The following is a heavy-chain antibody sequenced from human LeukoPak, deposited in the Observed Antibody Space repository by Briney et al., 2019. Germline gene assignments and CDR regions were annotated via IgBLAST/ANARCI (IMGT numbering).Heavy chain of an antibody. CDR2: IRYDGSNK. Sequence: GGSLRLSCAASGFTFSSYGMHWVRQAPGKGLEWVAFIRYDGSNKYYADSVKGRFTISRDNSKNTLYLQMNSLRAEDTAVYYCAKVLYYYDSSGLYDAFDIWGQGTMVTVSS. D-gene: IGHD3-22*01. V-gene: IGHV3-30*02. CDR1: GFTFSSYG. J-gene: IGHJ3*02. CDR3: AKVLYYYDSSGLYDAFDI.